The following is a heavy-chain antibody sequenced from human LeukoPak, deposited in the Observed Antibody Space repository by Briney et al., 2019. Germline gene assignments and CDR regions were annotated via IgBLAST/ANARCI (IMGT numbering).Heavy chain of an antibody. J-gene: IGHJ6*02. D-gene: IGHD1-26*01. V-gene: IGHV4-59*01. CDR1: GGSISSYY. CDR3: ARGRSNYYGMDV. Sequence: SETLSLTCTVSGGSISSYYWNWIRQPPGKGLEWIGYIYYSGSTKYNPSLKSRVTISVDTSKNQFSLKLSSVTAADTAVYYCARGRSNYYGMDVWGQGTTVTVSS. CDR2: IYYSGST.